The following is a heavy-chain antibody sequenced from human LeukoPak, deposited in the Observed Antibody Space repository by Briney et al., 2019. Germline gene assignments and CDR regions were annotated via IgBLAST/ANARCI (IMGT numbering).Heavy chain of an antibody. D-gene: IGHD2-2*01. CDR2: MNPNSGNT. V-gene: IGHV1-8*03. Sequence: GASVKVSCKASGYTFTSYDINWVRQATGQGLEWMGWMNPNSGNTGYAQKFLGRVTITRNTSISTAYMELSSLRSEDTAVYYCARAAPFGYCSSTSCPIDYWGQGTLVTVSS. CDR3: ARAAPFGYCSSTSCPIDY. J-gene: IGHJ4*02. CDR1: GYTFTSYD.